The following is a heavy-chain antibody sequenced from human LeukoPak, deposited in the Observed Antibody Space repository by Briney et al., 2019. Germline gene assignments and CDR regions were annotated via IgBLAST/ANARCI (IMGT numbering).Heavy chain of an antibody. CDR2: INHSGST. CDR1: GGSFSGYY. D-gene: IGHD6-19*01. V-gene: IGHV4-34*01. CDR3: ARYYSSTPPYYFDY. J-gene: IGHJ4*02. Sequence: PSETLSLTCAVYGGSFSGYYWSWIRQPPGKGLEWVGEINHSGSTNYNPSLKSQVTISVDTSKNQFSLKLSSVTAADTAVYHCARYYSSTPPYYFDYWGQGTLVTVSS.